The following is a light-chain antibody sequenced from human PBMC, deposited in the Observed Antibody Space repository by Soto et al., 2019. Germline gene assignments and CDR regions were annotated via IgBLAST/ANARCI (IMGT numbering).Light chain of an antibody. CDR2: YAS. V-gene: IGKV3-15*01. CDR1: ESVHRN. CDR3: QHYSNWPPT. Sequence: EVVMTQSPATLSVSPVERVTLSCRASESVHRNLAWYQQKPGQGPSLLIYYASTRATGVPDRFTGSGSGTEFTLTISSLQSEDFGVYHCQHYSNWPPTFGPGTTVEIK. J-gene: IGKJ3*01.